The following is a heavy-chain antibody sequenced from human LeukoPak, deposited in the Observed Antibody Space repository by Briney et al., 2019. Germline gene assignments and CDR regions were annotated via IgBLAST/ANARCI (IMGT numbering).Heavy chain of an antibody. CDR3: AKDGSLVTFDY. V-gene: IGHV3-30*18. CDR2: ISYDGSNK. Sequence: PGGSLRLSCAASGFTFSSYGMHWVRQAPGKGLEWVAVISYDGSNKYYADSVKGRFTTSRDNSKNTLYLQMNSLRAEDTAVYYCAKDGSLVTFDYWGQGTLVTVSS. J-gene: IGHJ4*02. D-gene: IGHD4-23*01. CDR1: GFTFSSYG.